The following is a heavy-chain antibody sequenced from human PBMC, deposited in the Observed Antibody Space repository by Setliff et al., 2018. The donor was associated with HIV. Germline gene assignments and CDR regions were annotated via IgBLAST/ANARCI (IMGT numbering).Heavy chain of an antibody. CDR3: VRETGQYYYDNSGYYYAYDFDH. CDR1: GGSVSSSDYY. V-gene: IGHV4-30-4*01. J-gene: IGHJ4*02. CDR2: IHYSVNT. D-gene: IGHD3-22*01. Sequence: PSETLSLTCTVSGGSVSSSDYYWNWIRQPPGKGLEWIGHIHYSVNTYYNPSLESRVLISVDTSKNQFSLRLSSVTAADTAVYYCVRETGQYYYDNSGYYYAYDFDHWGQGTLVTVSS.